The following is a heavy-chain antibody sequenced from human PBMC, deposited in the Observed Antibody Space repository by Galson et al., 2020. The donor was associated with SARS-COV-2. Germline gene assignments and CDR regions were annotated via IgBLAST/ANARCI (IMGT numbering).Heavy chain of an antibody. CDR3: AKKREWFGEFDY. V-gene: IGHV3-23*01. CDR2: LTGSGRST. Sequence: GGSLRLSCDTSGFTFNNYGMSWVRQAPGKGLEWVSGLTGSGRSTFYADSVKGRFTIARDNSKNTLYLEMNSRRADDTVVYYCAKKREWFGEFDYWGQGVLVAVSS. J-gene: IGHJ4*02. CDR1: GFTFNNYG. D-gene: IGHD3-10*01.